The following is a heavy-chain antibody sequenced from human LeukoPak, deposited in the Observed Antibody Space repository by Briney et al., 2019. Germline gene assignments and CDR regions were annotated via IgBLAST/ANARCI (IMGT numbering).Heavy chain of an antibody. CDR3: ARDPLRYCSGGSCYYY. D-gene: IGHD2-15*01. CDR2: ISSSSSTI. V-gene: IGHV3-48*02. Sequence: PGGSLRLSCAASGFTFSSYSMNWVRQAPGKGLEWVSYISSSSSTIYYADSVKGRFTISRDNAKNSLYLQMNSLRDEDTAVYYCARDPLRYCSGGSCYYYWGQGTLVTVSS. J-gene: IGHJ4*02. CDR1: GFTFSSYS.